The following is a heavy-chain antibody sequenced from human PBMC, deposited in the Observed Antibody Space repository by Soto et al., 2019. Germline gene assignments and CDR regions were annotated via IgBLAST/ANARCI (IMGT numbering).Heavy chain of an antibody. V-gene: IGHV3-30*04. CDR3: ARQAKIGDRSQFYFDS. CDR2: ISYNGRNK. Sequence: QVQLVESGGDVVQPGRSLRLSCAASGVTFSFYAMHWVRQAPGKGLEWVAVISYNGRNKHYVDSVKGRFTISRDNSQDTLYLQMDSLRPDDTAVYYCARQAKIGDRSQFYFDSWGQGTLVTVSS. D-gene: IGHD3-16*01. J-gene: IGHJ4*02. CDR1: GVTFSFYA.